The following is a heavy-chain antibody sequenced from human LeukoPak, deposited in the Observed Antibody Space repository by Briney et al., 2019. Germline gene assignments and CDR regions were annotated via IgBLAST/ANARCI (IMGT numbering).Heavy chain of an antibody. V-gene: IGHV4-30-4*01. J-gene: IGHJ4*02. Sequence: SQTLSLTCTVSGGSISSGDYYWSWIRQPPGKGLEWIGYIYYSGSTYYNPSLKSRVAISVDTSKNQFSLKLSSVTAADTAVYYCASVVVAAMKDQGVGDYWGQGTLVTVSS. D-gene: IGHD2-15*01. CDR1: GGSISSGDYY. CDR2: IYYSGST. CDR3: ASVVVAAMKDQGVGDY.